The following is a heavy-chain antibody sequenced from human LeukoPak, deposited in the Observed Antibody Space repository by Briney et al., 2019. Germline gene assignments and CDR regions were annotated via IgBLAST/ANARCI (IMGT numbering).Heavy chain of an antibody. CDR3: ANMPVLRFLEWLPDYYYYYMDV. Sequence: PGGSLRLSCAASGFTFSSYAMSWVRQAPGKGLEWVSAISGSGGSTYYADSVKGRFTISRDNSKNTLYLQMNSLRAEDTAVYYCANMPVLRFLEWLPDYYYYYMDVWGKGTTVTVSS. D-gene: IGHD3-3*01. CDR2: ISGSGGST. J-gene: IGHJ6*03. V-gene: IGHV3-23*01. CDR1: GFTFSSYA.